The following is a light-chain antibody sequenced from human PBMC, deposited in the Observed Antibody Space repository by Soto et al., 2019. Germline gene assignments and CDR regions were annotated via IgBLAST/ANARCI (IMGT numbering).Light chain of an antibody. CDR1: QNVLYSSNNKNY. CDR2: WAS. J-gene: IGKJ3*01. V-gene: IGKV4-1*01. CDR3: QKCYETPFT. Sequence: DIVRTQSPDSLAVSLGERATINCKSSQNVLYSSNNKNYLAWFQQKPGQPPKLLFYWASTRESGVPDRFSDSGSGTDLTPTLPSRQAGDVAVYYFQKCYETPFTFGPGTRVDI.